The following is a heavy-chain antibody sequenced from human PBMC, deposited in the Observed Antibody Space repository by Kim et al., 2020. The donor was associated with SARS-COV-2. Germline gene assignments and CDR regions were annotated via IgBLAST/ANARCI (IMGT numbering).Heavy chain of an antibody. Sequence: PSLKSRVTISVDTSKNQFFLKLSSVTAADTAVYFCARFCSGGRCLDAFDIWGQGTMVTVSS. J-gene: IGHJ3*02. V-gene: IGHV4-34*01. CDR3: ARFCSGGRCLDAFDI. D-gene: IGHD2-15*01.